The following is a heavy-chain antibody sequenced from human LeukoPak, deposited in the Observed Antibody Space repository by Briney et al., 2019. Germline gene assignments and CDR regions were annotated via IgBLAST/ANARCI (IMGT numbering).Heavy chain of an antibody. CDR2: IRSSSSYI. J-gene: IGHJ4*02. CDR3: ARDQYDTWSRRGNFDS. Sequence: GGSLRLSCAASDFTFSGYSMNWVRQAPGKGLEWVSSIRSSSSYIYYADSVKGRFTISRDNTKNSLYLQMNSLRAEDTAVFYCARDQYDTWSRRGNFDSWGQGTLVIVSS. D-gene: IGHD3-3*01. CDR1: DFTFSGYS. V-gene: IGHV3-21*04.